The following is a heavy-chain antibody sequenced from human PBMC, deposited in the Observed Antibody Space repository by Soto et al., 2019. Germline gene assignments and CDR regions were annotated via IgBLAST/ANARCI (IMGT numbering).Heavy chain of an antibody. CDR2: IYYSGST. CDR1: GGSISSYY. D-gene: IGHD6-19*01. J-gene: IGHJ6*02. Sequence: KPSETLSLTCTVSGGSISSYYWSWIRQPPGKGLEWIGYIYYSGSTNYNPSLKSRVTISVDTSKNQFSLKLSSVTAADTAVYYCATTSDSSGWYRRNCYGMDVWGQGTTVTVSS. CDR3: ATTSDSSGWYRRNCYGMDV. V-gene: IGHV4-59*01.